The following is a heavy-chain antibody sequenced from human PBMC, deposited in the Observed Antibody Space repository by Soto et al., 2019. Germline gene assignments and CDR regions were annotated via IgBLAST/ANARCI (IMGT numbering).Heavy chain of an antibody. Sequence: SGTLSLTSAVYGGSFIGYDWSWIRQPPGKGLEWIGEINHSGSTNYNPSLKSRVTISVDTSKNQFSLKLSSVTAADTAVYYCARVEAFNLFDLWGQGTLVTGSS. CDR1: GGSFIGYD. CDR3: ARVEAFNLFDL. CDR2: INHSGST. J-gene: IGHJ5*02. V-gene: IGHV4-34*01. D-gene: IGHD3-3*01.